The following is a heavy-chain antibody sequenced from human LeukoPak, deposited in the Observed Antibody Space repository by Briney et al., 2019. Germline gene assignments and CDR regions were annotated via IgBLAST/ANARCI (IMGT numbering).Heavy chain of an antibody. J-gene: IGHJ3*02. Sequence: SETLSLTCTVSGGSISSYYWSWIRQPAGKGLEWIGRIYTSGGTNYNPSLKSRVTMSVDTSKNQFSLKLSSVTAADTAVYYCARHLYSSSWPHFDIWGQGTMVTVSS. D-gene: IGHD6-13*01. CDR1: GGSISSYY. V-gene: IGHV4-4*07. CDR2: IYTSGGT. CDR3: ARHLYSSSWPHFDI.